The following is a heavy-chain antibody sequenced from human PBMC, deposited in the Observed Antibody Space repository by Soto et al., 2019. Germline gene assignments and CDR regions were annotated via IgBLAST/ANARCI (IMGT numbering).Heavy chain of an antibody. Sequence: EVQLLESGGGLVQPGGSLRLSCAASGYTFSSYAMSWVRQAPGKGLEWVSAISGSGGSTYYADSVKGRFTISRDNSKNTLYLQMNSLRAEDTAVYYCAKPFGITKSRFHFDYWGQGTLVTVSS. V-gene: IGHV3-23*01. CDR2: ISGSGGST. CDR3: AKPFGITKSRFHFDY. CDR1: GYTFSSYA. J-gene: IGHJ4*02. D-gene: IGHD1-20*01.